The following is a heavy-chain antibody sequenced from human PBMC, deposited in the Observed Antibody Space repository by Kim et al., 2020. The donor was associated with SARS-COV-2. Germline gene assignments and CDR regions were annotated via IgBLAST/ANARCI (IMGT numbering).Heavy chain of an antibody. J-gene: IGHJ4*01. V-gene: IGHV3-30*03. Sequence: GGSLRLSCVASGLTFSTYAMHWVRQAPGKGLEWVTYISSDGSNRNYADSVKGRFTVSRDNSKSTLYLQMNSLRAEDTAVYYCAAFHCAGGCYRRWGDGTPVTVSS. D-gene: IGHD2-21*02. CDR3: AAFHCAGGCYRR. CDR2: ISSDGSNR. CDR1: GLTFSTYA.